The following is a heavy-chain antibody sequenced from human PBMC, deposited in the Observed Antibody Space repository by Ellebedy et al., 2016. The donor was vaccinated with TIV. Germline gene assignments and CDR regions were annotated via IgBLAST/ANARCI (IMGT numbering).Heavy chain of an antibody. Sequence: GESLKISCNGSGYDFTNYWIGWVRQMPGKGLEWMAIIYPSNSDTRYSPSFVGQVTISADKSIRTAYLQWDSLVASDTAMYYCAREEETGSRWITYWGRGTLVTVSS. CDR2: IYPSNSDT. CDR1: GYDFTNYW. CDR3: AREEETGSRWITY. J-gene: IGHJ4*02. D-gene: IGHD6-13*01. V-gene: IGHV5-51*01.